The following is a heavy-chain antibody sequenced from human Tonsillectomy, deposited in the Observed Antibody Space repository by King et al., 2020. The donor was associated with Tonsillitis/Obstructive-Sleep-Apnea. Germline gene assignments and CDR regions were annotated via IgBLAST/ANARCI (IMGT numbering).Heavy chain of an antibody. V-gene: IGHV1-69*04. D-gene: IGHD1-26*01. Sequence: QLVQSGAEVKKPGSSVSVSCKAPGGTFNNYAITWVRQAPGQGLEWMGRIIPVFDITNYAQKFQGRVTITADKSTSTASMELSSLKSEDTALYYCARDSGRRSYAWFDSWGQGTLVTVSS. CDR1: GGTFNNYA. CDR3: ARDSGRRSYAWFDS. CDR2: IIPVFDIT. J-gene: IGHJ5*01.